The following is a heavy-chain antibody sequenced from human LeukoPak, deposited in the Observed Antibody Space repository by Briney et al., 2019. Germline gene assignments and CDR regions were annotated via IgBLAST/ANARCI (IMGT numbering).Heavy chain of an antibody. Sequence: GGSLRLSCAASGFTFSSYWMHWVRQAPGKGLVWVSRIDTDGTDTAYADSVKGRFTISRDNAKNTLYLQMNSLRAEDTAVYYCARPRAYDSRDLDYWGQGVLVTVSS. D-gene: IGHD3-16*01. J-gene: IGHJ4*02. CDR2: IDTDGTDT. CDR1: GFTFSSYW. V-gene: IGHV3-74*01. CDR3: ARPRAYDSRDLDY.